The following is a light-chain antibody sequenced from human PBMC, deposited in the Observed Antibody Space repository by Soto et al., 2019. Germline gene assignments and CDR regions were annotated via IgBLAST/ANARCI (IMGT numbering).Light chain of an antibody. CDR1: SSDVGGYNF. J-gene: IGLJ3*02. Sequence: QSALTQPASVSGSPGQSITISCTGTSSDVGGYNFVSWYQQHPGKAPKLMIYEVSNRPSGVSNRFSGSKSGNTASLIISGLQAEDEADYYCSSYTSFSTGVFGGGTKLTVL. V-gene: IGLV2-14*01. CDR2: EVS. CDR3: SSYTSFSTGV.